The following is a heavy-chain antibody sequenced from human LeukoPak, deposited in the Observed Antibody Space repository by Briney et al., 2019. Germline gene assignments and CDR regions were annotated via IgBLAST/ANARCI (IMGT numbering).Heavy chain of an antibody. Sequence: GASVKVSCKASGYTFTSYGISWVRQAPGQGLEWMGWISAYNGNTNYAQKLQGRVTMTTDTSTSTAYMELRSLRSDDTAVYYCARDPSWDYYDSSGDFDYWGQGTLVTVSS. D-gene: IGHD3-22*01. CDR1: GYTFTSYG. J-gene: IGHJ4*02. V-gene: IGHV1-18*01. CDR3: ARDPSWDYYDSSGDFDY. CDR2: ISAYNGNT.